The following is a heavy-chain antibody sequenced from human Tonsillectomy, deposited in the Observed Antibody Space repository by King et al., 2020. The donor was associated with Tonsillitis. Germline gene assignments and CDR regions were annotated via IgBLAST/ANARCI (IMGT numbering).Heavy chain of an antibody. Sequence: VQLQESGPGLVKPSETLSLTCTVSGASVTSYYWSWIRQPPGXGLEWIGYXYYTGNTNYNPSXKXRVTLSVDTSKNQFSLKLTSVTAANTAVYYCATXSXGSLWYFDRWGRXXXVTXSS. J-gene: IGHJ2*01. CDR3: ATXSXGSLWYFDR. CDR2: XYYTGNT. V-gene: IGHV4-59*02. CDR1: GASVTSYY.